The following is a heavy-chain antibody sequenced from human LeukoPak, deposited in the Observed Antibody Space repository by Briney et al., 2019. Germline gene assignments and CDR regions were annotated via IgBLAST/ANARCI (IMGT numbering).Heavy chain of an antibody. D-gene: IGHD3-10*01. Sequence: PSETLSLTCTVSGGSISSSSYYWSWIRQPAGKGLEWIGRIYTSGSTNYNPSLKSRVTISVDTSKNQFSLKLSSVTAADTAVYYCARVMGWFGDVYMDVWGKGTTVTVSS. CDR2: IYTSGST. CDR3: ARVMGWFGDVYMDV. J-gene: IGHJ6*03. CDR1: GGSISSSSYY. V-gene: IGHV4-61*02.